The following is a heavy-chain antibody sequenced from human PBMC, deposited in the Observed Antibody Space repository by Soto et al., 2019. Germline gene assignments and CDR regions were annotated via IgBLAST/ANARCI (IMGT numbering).Heavy chain of an antibody. D-gene: IGHD3-16*01. CDR3: ARGGSPYVWFNEF. CDR1: GGLFSSFA. V-gene: IGHV1-69*13. Sequence: SVKVSCKDSGGLFSSFAISWVRQAPGQGLEWLGGILPVFGTTNYPEKFQDRVTITADESTNTAYMELSSLTSGDTAIYYCARGGSPYVWFNEFWGQGTLVTVPS. CDR2: ILPVFGTT. J-gene: IGHJ4*02.